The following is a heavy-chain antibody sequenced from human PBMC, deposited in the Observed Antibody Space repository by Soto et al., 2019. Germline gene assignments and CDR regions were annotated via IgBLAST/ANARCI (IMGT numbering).Heavy chain of an antibody. CDR3: ARAPYPCDFYYAMDV. J-gene: IGHJ6*02. CDR1: GDSIGSGNNY. CDR2: VFSSVTT. V-gene: IGHV4-30-4*01. Sequence: SATLSLTCTVSGDSIGSGNNYGCWIRQAPGKSLEWIGYVFSSVTTYYHPSLNRRLTMSLDTSQNQFSLKLNSVTAAATAVYFCARAPYPCDFYYAMDVWGQGTTVTVSS. D-gene: IGHD2-21*01.